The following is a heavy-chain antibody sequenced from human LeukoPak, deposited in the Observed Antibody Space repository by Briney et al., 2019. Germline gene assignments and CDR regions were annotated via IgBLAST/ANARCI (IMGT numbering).Heavy chain of an antibody. V-gene: IGHV5-51*01. CDR3: ARHLLLDTDYGMDV. J-gene: IGHJ6*02. CDR2: IYPGASDT. Sequence: GESLKISCKGSGYSFTSYWIGWVRQMPGKGLEWMGIIYPGASDTRYSPSFQAQVTISADKSISTAYLQRSSLKASDTAMDYCARHLLLDTDYGMDVWGQGTTVTVSS. CDR1: GYSFTSYW. D-gene: IGHD2/OR15-2a*01.